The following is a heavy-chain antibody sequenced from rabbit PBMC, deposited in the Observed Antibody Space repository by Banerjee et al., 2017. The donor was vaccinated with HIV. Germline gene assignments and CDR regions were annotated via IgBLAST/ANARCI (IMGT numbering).Heavy chain of an antibody. J-gene: IGHJ6*01. V-gene: IGHV1S45*01. Sequence: QEQLEESGGDLVKPEGSLTLTCTASGFSFSNKCVMCWVRQAPGKGLEWIGCINTSSGNTVYASWAKCRFTISKTSSTTVTLQMTTLTAADTATYFCARYRHDYGVALDLWGPGTLVTVS. D-gene: IGHD2-1*01. CDR2: INTSSGNT. CDR1: GFSFSNKCV. CDR3: ARYRHDYGVALDL.